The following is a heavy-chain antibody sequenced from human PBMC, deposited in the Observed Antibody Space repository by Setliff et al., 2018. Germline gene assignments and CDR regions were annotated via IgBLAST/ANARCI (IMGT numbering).Heavy chain of an antibody. J-gene: IGHJ3*02. Sequence: SGPTLVNPTQTLTLTCTFSGFSLNTYGICLTWIRQPPGKALEWLARIDWGDERFYSTSLKTRLIISKDISKNQVVLRMTNMDPVDTATYYCARTTSSGNFAFDIWGQGTKVTVSS. V-gene: IGHV2-70*17. CDR1: GFSLNTYGIC. CDR3: ARTTSSGNFAFDI. CDR2: IDWGDER.